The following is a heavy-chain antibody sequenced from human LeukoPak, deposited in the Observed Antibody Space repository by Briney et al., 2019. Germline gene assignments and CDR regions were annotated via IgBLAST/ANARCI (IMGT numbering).Heavy chain of an antibody. CDR3: AREYSSSDNWFDP. CDR1: GGPISSYY. Sequence: PSETLSLTCTVSGGPISSYYWSWVRQPPGKGLEWIGYIYYSGSTNYNPSLKSRVTISVDTSKNQFSLKLSSVTAADTAVYYCAREYSSSDNWFDPWGQGTLVTVSS. D-gene: IGHD6-6*01. V-gene: IGHV4-59*01. CDR2: IYYSGST. J-gene: IGHJ5*02.